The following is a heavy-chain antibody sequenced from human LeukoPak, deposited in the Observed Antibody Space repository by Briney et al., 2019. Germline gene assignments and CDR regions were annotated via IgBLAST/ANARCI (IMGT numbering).Heavy chain of an antibody. V-gene: IGHV3-74*01. CDR3: ARDEWELEKGYAFDI. D-gene: IGHD1-26*01. CDR1: GFTFSSYW. CDR2: INSDGSST. J-gene: IGHJ3*02. Sequence: GSLRLSCAASGFTFSSYWMHWVRQAPGKGLVWVSRINSDGSSTSYADSVKGRFTISRDNAKNTLYLQMNSLRAEDTAVYYCARDEWELEKGYAFDIWGQGTMVTVSS.